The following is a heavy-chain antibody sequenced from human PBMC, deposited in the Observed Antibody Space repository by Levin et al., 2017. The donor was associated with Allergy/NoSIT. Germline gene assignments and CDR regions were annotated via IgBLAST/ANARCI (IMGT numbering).Heavy chain of an antibody. Sequence: PRASVKVSCKGSGYSFTSYWIGWVRQMPGKGLEWMGIIYPGDSDTRYSPSFQGQVTISADKSISTAYLQWSSLKASDTAMYYCARHGQMVVAENWFDPWGQGTLVTVSS. CDR1: GYSFTSYW. CDR2: IYPGDSDT. D-gene: IGHD2-15*01. CDR3: ARHGQMVVAENWFDP. J-gene: IGHJ5*02. V-gene: IGHV5-51*01.